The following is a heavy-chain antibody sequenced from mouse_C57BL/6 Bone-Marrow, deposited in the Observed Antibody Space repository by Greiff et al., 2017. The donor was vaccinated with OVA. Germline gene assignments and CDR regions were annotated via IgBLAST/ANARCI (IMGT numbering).Heavy chain of an antibody. CDR3: ARKGDGYPLAMDY. CDR2: IWSGGST. V-gene: IGHV2-2*01. J-gene: IGHJ4*01. D-gene: IGHD2-3*01. CDR1: GFSLTSYG. Sequence: VHLVESGPGLVQPSQSLSITCTVSGFSLTSYGVHWVRQSPGKGLEWLGVIWSGGSTDYNAAFISRLSISKDNSKSQVFFKMNSLQADDTAIYYCARKGDGYPLAMDYWGQGTSVTVSS.